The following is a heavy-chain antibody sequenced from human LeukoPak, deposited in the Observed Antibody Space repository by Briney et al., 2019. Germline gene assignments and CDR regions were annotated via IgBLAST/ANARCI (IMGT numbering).Heavy chain of an antibody. D-gene: IGHD3-9*01. CDR1: GFTFSSYG. V-gene: IGHV3-33*08. CDR2: IWYDGSNK. J-gene: IGHJ6*02. Sequence: GGSLRLSCAASGFTFSSYGMHWVRQAPGKGLEWVAVIWYDGSNKYYADSVKGRFTISRDNSKNTLYLQMNSLRAEDTAVYYCARDFDKRTHYYYYGMVVWGQGTTVTVSS. CDR3: ARDFDKRTHYYYYGMVV.